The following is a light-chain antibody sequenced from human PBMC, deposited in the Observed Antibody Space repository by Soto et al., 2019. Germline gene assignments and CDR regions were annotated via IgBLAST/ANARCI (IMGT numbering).Light chain of an antibody. V-gene: IGKV3-11*01. Sequence: EIVLTKSPATLSLSPGERGTLSCRASQSVSSYLAWYQQKPGQAPRLLIYDASNTATGIPSRFSGSGSGTDFTLTISSLQPEEFATYYCQQSYSTPRTVGQGTKVDIK. CDR2: DAS. J-gene: IGKJ1*01. CDR1: QSVSSY. CDR3: QQSYSTPRT.